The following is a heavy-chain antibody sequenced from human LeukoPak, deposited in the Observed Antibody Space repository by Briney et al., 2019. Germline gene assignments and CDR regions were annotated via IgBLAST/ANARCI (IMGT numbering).Heavy chain of an antibody. CDR2: IFGSGGSP. D-gene: IGHD5-18*01. Sequence: AGGSLRLSCEASGFTFGSHAMYWVRKAPGKGLEWVAGIFGSGGSPHYADSVKGRFTISRDNSRNTVYLQINSLRAEDTAVYYCGKTTVGYSSGQKPAWPVDYWGQGTLVTVSS. J-gene: IGHJ4*02. CDR1: GFTFGSHA. CDR3: GKTTVGYSSGQKPAWPVDY. V-gene: IGHV3-23*01.